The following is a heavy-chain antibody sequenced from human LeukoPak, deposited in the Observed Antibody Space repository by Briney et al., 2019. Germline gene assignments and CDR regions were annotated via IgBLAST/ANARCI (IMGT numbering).Heavy chain of an antibody. CDR3: ARAWGIAARPGYYYYMDV. D-gene: IGHD6-6*01. V-gene: IGHV4-59*01. CDR1: GGSISSYY. J-gene: IGHJ6*03. Sequence: PSETLSLTCTVSGGSISSYYWGWIRQPPGKGLEWIGYICYSGSTNYNPSLKSRVTISVDTSKNQFSLKLSSVTAADTAVYYCARAWGIAARPGYYYYMDVWGKGTTVTVSS. CDR2: ICYSGST.